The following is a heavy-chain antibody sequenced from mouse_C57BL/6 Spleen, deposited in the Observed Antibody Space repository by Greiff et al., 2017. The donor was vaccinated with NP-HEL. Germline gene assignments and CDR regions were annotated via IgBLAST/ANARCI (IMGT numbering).Heavy chain of an antibody. Sequence: VQLQQSGAELVRPGASVTLSCKASGYTFTDYEMHWVKQTPVHGLEWIGAIDPETGGTAYNQKFKGKAILTADKSSSTAYMELRSLTSEDSAVYYCTGTGENFDYWGQGTTLTVTS. J-gene: IGHJ2*01. CDR1: GYTFTDYE. CDR3: TGTGENFDY. V-gene: IGHV1-15*01. D-gene: IGHD3-3*01. CDR2: IDPETGGT.